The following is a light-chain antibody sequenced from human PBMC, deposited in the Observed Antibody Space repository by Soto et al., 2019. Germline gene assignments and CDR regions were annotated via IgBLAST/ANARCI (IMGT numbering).Light chain of an antibody. Sequence: DIVMTPSPVFLSVTPGEPASISCRSSQSLLHSNGYNYLDWYLQKPGQSPQLLIYLGSNRASGVPDRFSGSGSGTDFTLKISRVEAEDVGVYYCMQVLQTPTFGGGTKVESK. J-gene: IGKJ4*01. CDR1: QSLLHSNGYNY. V-gene: IGKV2-28*01. CDR2: LGS. CDR3: MQVLQTPT.